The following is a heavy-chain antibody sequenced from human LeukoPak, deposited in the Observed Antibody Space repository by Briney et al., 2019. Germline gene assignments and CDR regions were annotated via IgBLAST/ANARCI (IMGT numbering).Heavy chain of an antibody. V-gene: IGHV3-7*01. J-gene: IGHJ4*02. CDR3: ARLKDDVTKLDY. CDR1: GFTLGRYW. D-gene: IGHD2-8*01. CDR2: INQGGSRL. Sequence: GGSLRLSCAGSGFTLGRYWMSWVRQAPGKGLEWVASINQGGSRLHYLDSVTGRFIISRDDVQNSLFLQMTRLRVDDTAVYYCARLKDDVTKLDYWGQGTLVSVSS.